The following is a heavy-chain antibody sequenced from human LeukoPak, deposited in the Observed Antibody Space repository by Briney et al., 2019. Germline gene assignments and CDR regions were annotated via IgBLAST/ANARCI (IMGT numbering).Heavy chain of an antibody. CDR2: IASDGSST. CDR1: GFTFSSYW. Sequence: GGSLSLSCAASGFTFSSYWMNWVRQAPGKGLVWVSRIASDGSSTTYADSVKGRFSISRDNAKNTLYLQMNSLRVEDTAVYYCARGRPHGNDYWGQGTLVTVSS. V-gene: IGHV3-74*01. CDR3: ARGRPHGNDY. D-gene: IGHD4-23*01. J-gene: IGHJ4*02.